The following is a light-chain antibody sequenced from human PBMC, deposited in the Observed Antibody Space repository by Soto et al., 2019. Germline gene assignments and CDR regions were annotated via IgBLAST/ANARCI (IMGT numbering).Light chain of an antibody. V-gene: IGLV1-47*01. J-gene: IGLJ2*01. Sequence: QSVLTQPPSASGTPGQRVTISCSGSNSNIGNKYVSWYQQLPGTAPKLVMYRNNHRPSGVPDRFSGSKSVTSASLAISGLRSEDEADYYCAAWDDGVGGPAFGGGTKLTVL. CDR3: AAWDDGVGGPA. CDR2: RNN. CDR1: NSNIGNKY.